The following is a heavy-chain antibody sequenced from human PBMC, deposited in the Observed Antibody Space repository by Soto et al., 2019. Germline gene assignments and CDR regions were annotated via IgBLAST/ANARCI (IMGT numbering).Heavy chain of an antibody. J-gene: IGHJ6*02. V-gene: IGHV3-30*18. CDR1: RFTFSSYG. Sequence: QVQLVESGGGVVQPGRSLRLSCAASRFTFSSYGMHWVRQGPGKGLEWVAVMSYDGSNKYYADSVKGRFTISRDNSKNTLYLQMNSLRAEDTAVYYCAKDRIAALHVGGMAVWGQGTTVTVSS. CDR2: MSYDGSNK. CDR3: AKDRIAALHVGGMAV. D-gene: IGHD6-13*01.